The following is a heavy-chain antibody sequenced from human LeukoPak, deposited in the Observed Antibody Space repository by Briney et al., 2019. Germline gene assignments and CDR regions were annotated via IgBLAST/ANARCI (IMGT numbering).Heavy chain of an antibody. Sequence: GGSLRLSCAASGFTFSSYEMNWVRQAPGKGLEWVSYISSSGSTIYYADSVKGRFTISRDNAKNSLYLQMNSLRAGDAAVYYCAKEGDTAAGFDYWGQGTLVIVST. D-gene: IGHD5-18*01. V-gene: IGHV3-48*03. CDR1: GFTFSSYE. CDR2: ISSSGSTI. J-gene: IGHJ4*02. CDR3: AKEGDTAAGFDY.